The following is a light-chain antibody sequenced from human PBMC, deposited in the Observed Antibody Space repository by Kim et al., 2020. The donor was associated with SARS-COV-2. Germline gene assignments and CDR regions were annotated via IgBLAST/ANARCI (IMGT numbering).Light chain of an antibody. V-gene: IGLV1-44*01. CDR3: AAWDDSLNAWV. CDR2: SND. Sequence: GQTVTFSCSGSSSNIGSNTVNWYQQLPRTAPNHLIYSNDRRPSGVPDRFSGSKSGTSASLAISGLLSEDEADYYCAAWDDSLNAWVFGGGTQLTVL. CDR1: SSNIGSNT. J-gene: IGLJ3*02.